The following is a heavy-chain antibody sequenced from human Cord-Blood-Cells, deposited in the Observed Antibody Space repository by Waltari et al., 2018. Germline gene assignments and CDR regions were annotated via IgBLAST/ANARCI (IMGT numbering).Heavy chain of an antibody. D-gene: IGHD2-21*01. CDR1: GGSSSGYY. Sequence: VQLQQWGAGLLKPSETLSLTCAVYGGSSSGYYWSWIRQPPGKGLEWIGEINHSGSTNYNPSLKSRVTISVDTSKNQFSLKLSSVTAADTAVYYCARYCGGVLYYFDYWGQGTLVTVSS. V-gene: IGHV4-34*01. J-gene: IGHJ4*02. CDR2: INHSGST. CDR3: ARYCGGVLYYFDY.